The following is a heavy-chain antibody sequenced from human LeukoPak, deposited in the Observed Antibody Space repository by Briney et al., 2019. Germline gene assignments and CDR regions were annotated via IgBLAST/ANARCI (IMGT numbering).Heavy chain of an antibody. J-gene: IGHJ4*02. Sequence: PGGSLRLSCAASAFTFSTYSMNWVRQAPGKGLEWISYIGGTHDTIIYADSVKGRFTISRDNAKNSLFLQMNSLRAEDTAVYYCARDRDYGFTYWGQGTLVTVSS. CDR2: IGGTHDTI. D-gene: IGHD4-17*01. V-gene: IGHV3-48*01. CDR3: ARDRDYGFTY. CDR1: AFTFSTYS.